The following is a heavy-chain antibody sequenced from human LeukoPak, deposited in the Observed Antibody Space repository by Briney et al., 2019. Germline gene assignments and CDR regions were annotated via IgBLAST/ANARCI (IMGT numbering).Heavy chain of an antibody. J-gene: IGHJ3*02. Sequence: PGGSLRLSCAASGFTFSSYSMNWVRQDPGKGLEWVSSISSSSSYIYYADSVKGRFTISRDNAKNSLYLQMNSLRAEDTAVYYCARDGLYSSGWYEGDAFDTWGQGTMVTVSS. CDR3: ARDGLYSSGWYEGDAFDT. CDR1: GFTFSSYS. D-gene: IGHD6-19*01. V-gene: IGHV3-21*01. CDR2: ISSSSSYI.